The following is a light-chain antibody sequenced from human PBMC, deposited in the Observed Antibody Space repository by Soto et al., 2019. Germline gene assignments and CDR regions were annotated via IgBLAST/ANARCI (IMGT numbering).Light chain of an antibody. Sequence: EIVLTQSPGTLSLSPGESATLSCRASQTVGSDYLAWYQQRPGQAPRLLIYGTSSRATGIPDRFSGSGSGTDFTLTISRLEPEDFVVYYCQQYRTSTQTFGQGTKVEIK. CDR3: QQYRTSTQT. V-gene: IGKV3-20*01. CDR1: QTVGSDY. CDR2: GTS. J-gene: IGKJ1*01.